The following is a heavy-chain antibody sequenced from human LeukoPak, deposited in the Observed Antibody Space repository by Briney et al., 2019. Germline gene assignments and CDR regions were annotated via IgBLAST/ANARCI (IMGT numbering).Heavy chain of an antibody. CDR3: AKDPGGHGDYRNPRTY. CDR1: GFTFSSYA. V-gene: IGHV3-23*01. CDR2: ISGSGVST. J-gene: IGHJ4*02. Sequence: GGSLRLSCAASGFTFSSYAMSWVRQAPGKGLEWVSSISGSGVSTYYADFVKGRFTISRDNSKNTLYLQMSSLRAEDTAVYYCAKDPGGHGDYRNPRTYWGQGTLVTVSP. D-gene: IGHD4-17*01.